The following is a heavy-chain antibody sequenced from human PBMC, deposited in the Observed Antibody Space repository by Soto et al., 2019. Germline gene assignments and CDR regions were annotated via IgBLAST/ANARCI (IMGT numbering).Heavy chain of an antibody. CDR1: GFTFNSYE. CDR3: ERARNGYNFDY. V-gene: IGHV3-48*03. CDR2: ISSSAGTI. J-gene: IGHJ4*02. Sequence: GGSLRLSCAASGFTFNSYEMNWVRQAPGKGLEWVSYISSSAGTIYYADSVKGRFTISRDNAKNSLYLQMSSLRAEDTAVYYCERARNGYNFDYWGQGTLVTVSS. D-gene: IGHD5-12*01.